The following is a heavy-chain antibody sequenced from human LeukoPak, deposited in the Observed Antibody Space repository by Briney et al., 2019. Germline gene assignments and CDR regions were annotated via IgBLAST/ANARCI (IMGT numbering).Heavy chain of an antibody. Sequence: GGSLRLSCAASGFTVSSNYMSWVRQAPGKGLEWVSVIYSGGSTYYADSVKGRFTISRDNSKNTLYLQMNSLRAEDTAVYYCARDTYYYDSSESYWGQGTLVTVSS. V-gene: IGHV3-66*01. J-gene: IGHJ4*02. CDR2: IYSGGST. CDR3: ARDTYYYDSSESY. D-gene: IGHD3-22*01. CDR1: GFTVSSNY.